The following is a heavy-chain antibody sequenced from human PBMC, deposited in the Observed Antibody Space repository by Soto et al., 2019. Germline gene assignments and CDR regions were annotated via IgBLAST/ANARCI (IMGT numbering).Heavy chain of an antibody. CDR1: GASISSSNW. Sequence: QVQLQESGPGLVKPSGTLSLTCAVSGASISSSNWWNWVRQAPGKGLEWIGEILHSGSTNYNPSLKSRVTISVDKSKNQSSLRLSSVTAADTAVYYCARVLQGCSGTSCYLDIWGQGTMVTASA. D-gene: IGHD2-2*01. V-gene: IGHV4-4*02. J-gene: IGHJ3*02. CDR2: ILHSGST. CDR3: ARVLQGCSGTSCYLDI.